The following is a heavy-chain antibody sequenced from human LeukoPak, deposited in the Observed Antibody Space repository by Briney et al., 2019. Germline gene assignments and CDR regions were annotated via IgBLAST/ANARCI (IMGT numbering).Heavy chain of an antibody. CDR1: GDSISSGDYY. Sequence: SETLSLTCTVSGDSISSGDYYWSWIRQPPGKGLEWIAYIYYSGSTYYNPSLKSRVTISVDMSKKQFSLKLSSVTAADTAVYYCARVNYYVSGNYYFDYWGQGTLVTVSS. CDR2: IYYSGST. D-gene: IGHD3-10*01. V-gene: IGHV4-30-4*01. CDR3: ARVNYYVSGNYYFDY. J-gene: IGHJ4*02.